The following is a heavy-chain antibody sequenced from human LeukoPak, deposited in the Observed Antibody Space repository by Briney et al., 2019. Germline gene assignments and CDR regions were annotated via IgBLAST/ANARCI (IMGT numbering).Heavy chain of an antibody. D-gene: IGHD4-23*01. V-gene: IGHV1-69*04. CDR1: GGTFSSYA. Sequence: SVKVSCKASGGTFSSYAISWVRQAPGQGLEWMGRIIPIFGIANYAQKFLGRVTITADKSTSTAYMELSSLRSEDTAVYYCARASVENYYYYGMDVWAKGPRSPSP. CDR3: ARASVENYYYYGMDV. CDR2: IIPIFGIA. J-gene: IGHJ6*02.